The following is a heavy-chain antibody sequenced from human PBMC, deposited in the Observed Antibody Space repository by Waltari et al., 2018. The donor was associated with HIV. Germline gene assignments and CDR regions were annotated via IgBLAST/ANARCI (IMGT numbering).Heavy chain of an antibody. CDR2: NNSGSVNT. J-gene: IGHJ5*02. D-gene: IGHD6-13*01. V-gene: IGHV3-74*03. CDR3: ASDVAPSGARGWFDP. Sequence: EVQLVESGGGLVQPGGSLRLSCAVDGFTLNRPMIHWVRQDPGKGLMWVTRNNSGSVNTMYAGAVNGRFTISRDDAKNTVYLQMDSLRADDTAVYYCASDVAPSGARGWFDPWGQGTLVTVSS. CDR1: GFTLNRPM.